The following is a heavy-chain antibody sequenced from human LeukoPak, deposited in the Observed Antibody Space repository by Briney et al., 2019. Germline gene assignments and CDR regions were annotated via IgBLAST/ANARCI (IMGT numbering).Heavy chain of an antibody. D-gene: IGHD3-10*01. CDR3: ARVHYGSGRNNWFDP. Sequence: SETLSLTCTVSGGSISSGNYYWSWIRQPAGKGLEWIGRIYTRGSTKYTPSLKSRVTMSVDTSKNQFSLKLSSVTAADTAVYYCARVHYGSGRNNWFDPWGQGTLVTVSS. CDR1: GGSISSGNYY. V-gene: IGHV4-61*02. CDR2: IYTRGST. J-gene: IGHJ5*02.